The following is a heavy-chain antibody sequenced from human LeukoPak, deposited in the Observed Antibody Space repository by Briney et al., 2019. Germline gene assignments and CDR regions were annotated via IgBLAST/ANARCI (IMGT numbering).Heavy chain of an antibody. J-gene: IGHJ4*02. D-gene: IGHD6-19*01. CDR2: INTDGTVT. CDR1: GFTFSKYW. Sequence: LAGGSLRLSCAASGFTFSKYWMLWVRQAPGKGLESVSRINTDGTVTTYADPVKGRFTVSRDNADNTMFLQTNSVRDEDTAVYYCATKQWLAPPPDSWGQGTPVTVSS. CDR3: ATKQWLAPPPDS. V-gene: IGHV3-74*01.